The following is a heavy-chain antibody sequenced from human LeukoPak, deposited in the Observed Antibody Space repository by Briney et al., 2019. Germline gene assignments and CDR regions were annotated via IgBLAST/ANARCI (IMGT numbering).Heavy chain of an antibody. V-gene: IGHV3-7*01. CDR1: GFTFSGYY. J-gene: IGHJ4*02. CDR2: IKSGGSEM. Sequence: QAGGSLRLSCAASGFTFSGYYMNWIRQSPGKGLEWVANIKSGGSEMYYVDSVKGSFSISTDTANNSLYLQMNSLRAEDTAVYYCTRAGLHIKDDDYWGQGTLVTVS. D-gene: IGHD3-16*01. CDR3: TRAGLHIKDDDY.